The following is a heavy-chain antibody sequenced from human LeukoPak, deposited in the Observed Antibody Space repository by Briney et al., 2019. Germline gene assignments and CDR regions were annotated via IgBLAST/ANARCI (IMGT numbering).Heavy chain of an antibody. V-gene: IGHV1-69*01. CDR1: GGTFSSYA. CDR2: IIPIFGTA. D-gene: IGHD6-6*01. J-gene: IGHJ4*02. CDR3: ARRSIAARIPSWTHFDY. Sequence: SVKVSCKASGGTFSSYAISWVRQAPGQGLEWMGGIIPIFGTANYAQKFQGRVTITADESTSTAYMELSSLRSEDTAVYYCARRSIAARIPSWTHFDYWGQGTLVTVSS.